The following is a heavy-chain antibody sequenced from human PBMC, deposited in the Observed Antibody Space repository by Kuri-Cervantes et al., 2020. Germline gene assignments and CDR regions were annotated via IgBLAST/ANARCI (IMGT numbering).Heavy chain of an antibody. Sequence: ASVKVSCKASGYTFTSYGISWVRQAPGQGLEWMGWINPNSGGTNYAQKFQGRVTMTRDTSISTAYMELSRLRSDDTAVYYCARDSSGYPDWGQGTLVTVSS. CDR2: INPNSGGT. CDR3: ARDSSGYPD. J-gene: IGHJ4*02. D-gene: IGHD3-22*01. CDR1: GYTFTSYG. V-gene: IGHV1-2*02.